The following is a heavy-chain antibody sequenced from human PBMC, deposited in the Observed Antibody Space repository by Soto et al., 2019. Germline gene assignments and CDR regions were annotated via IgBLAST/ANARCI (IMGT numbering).Heavy chain of an antibody. CDR1: GYTFTSYA. CDR2: INAGNGNT. V-gene: IGHV1-3*01. CDR3: ASQGEWLSYCYYYGMDV. J-gene: IGHJ6*02. Sequence: ASVKVSCKASGYTFTSYAMHWVRQAPGQRLEWMGWINAGNGNTKYSQKFQGRVTITRDTSASTAYMELSSLRSEDTAVYYCASQGEWLSYCYYYGMDVWGQGTTVTVSS. D-gene: IGHD3-3*01.